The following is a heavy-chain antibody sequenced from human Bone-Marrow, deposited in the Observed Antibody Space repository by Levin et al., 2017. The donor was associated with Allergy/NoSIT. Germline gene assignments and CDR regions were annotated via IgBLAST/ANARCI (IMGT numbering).Heavy chain of an antibody. CDR1: GFHFTTHA. D-gene: IGHD2-15*01. V-gene: IGHV3-23*01. Sequence: HGESLKISCAASGFHFTTHAMSWVRQAPGQGLEWVSAISGSGDSTFYSESVKGRFTISRDNSKNTFSLQMNNLRAEDTGIYYCARDRVVVVGLFQSWGQGTQVTVSS. CDR3: ARDRVVVVGLFQS. CDR2: ISGSGDST. J-gene: IGHJ5*02.